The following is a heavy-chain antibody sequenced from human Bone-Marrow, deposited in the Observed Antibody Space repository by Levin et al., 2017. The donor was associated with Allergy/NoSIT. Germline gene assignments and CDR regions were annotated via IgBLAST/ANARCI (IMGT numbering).Heavy chain of an antibody. J-gene: IGHJ1*01. D-gene: IGHD6-19*01. CDR1: GGTFSSYI. CDR2: IIPIVGIT. CDR3: ARDWATVTGPRYFHH. Sequence: KISCKASGGTFSSYIIHWVRQAPGQGLEWMGRIIPIVGITNYAQKFQGRVTITADKSTSTAYMELSSLTSGDTAVYYCARDWATVTGPRYFHHWGQGTLVTVSS. V-gene: IGHV1-69*02.